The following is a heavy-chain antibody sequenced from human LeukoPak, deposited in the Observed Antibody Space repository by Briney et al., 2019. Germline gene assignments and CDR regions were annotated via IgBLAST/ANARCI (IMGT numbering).Heavy chain of an antibody. CDR2: ISAYNGNT. J-gene: IGHJ4*02. D-gene: IGHD2-2*01. CDR1: GYTFTSYG. V-gene: IGHV1-18*01. CDR3: ARQGVVVPAAQTDFDY. Sequence: ASVKVSCKASGYTFTSYGISWVRQAPGQGLEWMGWISAYNGNTNYTQKLQGRVTMTTDTSTSTAYMELRSLRSDDTAVYYCARQGVVVPAAQTDFDYWGQGTLVTVSS.